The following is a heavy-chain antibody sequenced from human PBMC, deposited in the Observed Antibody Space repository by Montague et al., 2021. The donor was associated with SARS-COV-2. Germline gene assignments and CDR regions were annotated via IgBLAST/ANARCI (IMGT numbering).Heavy chain of an antibody. CDR3: VRMIVQHAGIDV. D-gene: IGHD3-22*01. Sequence: SETLSLTCTVSGGSISRYYWNWIRQSQGKGLELIGNIYYTGSTSYNPYLNSRVSISVDTSNNKFALRLSSVTAADTAVYYCVRMIVQHAGIDVWGQGTTVTVSS. V-gene: IGHV4-59*01. CDR2: IYYTGST. CDR1: GGSISRYY. J-gene: IGHJ6*02.